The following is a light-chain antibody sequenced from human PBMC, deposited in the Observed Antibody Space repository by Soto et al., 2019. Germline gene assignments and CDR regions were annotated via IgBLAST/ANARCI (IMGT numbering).Light chain of an antibody. CDR1: QSINSRY. CDR2: GAS. V-gene: IGKV3-20*01. CDR3: QHYGNSSSFT. J-gene: IGKJ3*01. Sequence: EIVLAQSPDTLSLSPGDSATLSCRASQSINSRYLGWYQQKPGQAPSLLIYGASSRAAGIPDRFSGSGSGTDLTLTITRLEPDDFALYYCQHYGNSSSFTFGPGTKVDIK.